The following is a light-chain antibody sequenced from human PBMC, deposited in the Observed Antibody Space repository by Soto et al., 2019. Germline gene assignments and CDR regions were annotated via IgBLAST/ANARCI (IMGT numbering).Light chain of an antibody. CDR1: SSDVGGYNF. CDR3: SSHAGSSNFVV. J-gene: IGLJ2*01. V-gene: IGLV2-8*01. CDR2: EVS. Sequence: QSALTQPRSVSGSPGQSVTISCTGTSSDVGGYNFVSWYQQYPGKAPKLIIYEVSKRPSGVPDRFFGFKSGNRASLTVAGLQAEDEADYYCSSHAGSSNFVVFGGGTKLTVL.